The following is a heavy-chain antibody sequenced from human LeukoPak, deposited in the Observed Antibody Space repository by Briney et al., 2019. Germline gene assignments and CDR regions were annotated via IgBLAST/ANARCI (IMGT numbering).Heavy chain of an antibody. D-gene: IGHD3-10*01. J-gene: IGHJ4*02. CDR1: GFTFDDYA. Sequence: GGSLRLSCAASGFTFDDYAMHWVRQAPGKGLEWVSGISWNSGSIGYADSVKGRFTISRDNAKNSLYLQMNSLRAEDTALYYCAKDRYYGSGSHLDYWGQGTLVTVSS. V-gene: IGHV3-9*01. CDR2: ISWNSGSI. CDR3: AKDRYYGSGSHLDY.